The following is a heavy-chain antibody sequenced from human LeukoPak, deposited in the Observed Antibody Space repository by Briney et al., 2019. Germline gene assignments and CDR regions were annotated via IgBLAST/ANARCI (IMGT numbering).Heavy chain of an antibody. CDR2: INPNSGGT. J-gene: IGHJ6*03. D-gene: IGHD6-13*01. CDR3: ARGAATGTLWYYYYYMDV. CDR1: GYTFTGYY. V-gene: IGHV1-2*02. Sequence: GASVKVSCKASGYTFTGYYMHWVRQAPGQGLEWMGWINPNSGGTNSAQKFQGRVTMTRDTSISTAYMELSSLRSDDTAVYYCARGAATGTLWYYYYYMDVWGKGTTVTVSS.